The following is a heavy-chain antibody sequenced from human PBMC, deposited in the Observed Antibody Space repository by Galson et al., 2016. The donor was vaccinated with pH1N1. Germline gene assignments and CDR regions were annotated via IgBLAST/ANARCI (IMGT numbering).Heavy chain of an antibody. V-gene: IGHV3-7*01. CDR1: GFTFSNFW. CDR2: IRQDGSEE. Sequence: SLRLSCAASGFTFSNFWMHWVRQAPGKGLEWVANIRQDGSEEYYVDSVKGRFTISRDNAKNSLYLQMNSLTAEDTAVYYCARARFDPWGQGTLVTVSS. CDR3: ARARFDP. J-gene: IGHJ5*02.